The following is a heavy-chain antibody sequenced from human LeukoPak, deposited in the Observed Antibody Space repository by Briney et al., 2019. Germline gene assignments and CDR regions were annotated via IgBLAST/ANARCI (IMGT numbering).Heavy chain of an antibody. D-gene: IGHD3-9*01. CDR2: IYISGTT. V-gene: IGHV4-61*02. CDR1: GGSIRSGSYY. J-gene: IGHJ4*02. Sequence: SQTLSLTCTVSGGSIRSGSYYWSWIRQPAGKGLEWIGRIYISGTTNYNPSLKSRVTISVDTSKNQFSLKMSSVTAADTAVYYCARGGTRFHILASDWGQGILVSVSS. CDR3: ARGGTRFHILASD.